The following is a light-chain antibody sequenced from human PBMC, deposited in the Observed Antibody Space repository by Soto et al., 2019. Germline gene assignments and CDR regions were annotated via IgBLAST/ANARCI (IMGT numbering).Light chain of an antibody. V-gene: IGKV2-28*01. CDR3: MQALQTPYT. Sequence: EIVMTQSPPSLTVTPGEPASISCRSSQRLLHSNGNTFLDWYLQKQGQSPQLLIYLGSNRASGVPDRFSGSEAGTDFTLKISRVEAEDVGVYYCMQALQTPYTFGQGTKLEIK. CDR2: LGS. CDR1: QRLLHSNGNTF. J-gene: IGKJ2*01.